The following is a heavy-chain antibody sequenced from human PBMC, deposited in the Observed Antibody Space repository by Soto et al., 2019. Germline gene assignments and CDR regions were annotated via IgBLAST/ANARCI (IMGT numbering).Heavy chain of an antibody. D-gene: IGHD1-7*01. J-gene: IGHJ6*03. CDR2: ISSSSSTI. Sequence: GGSLRLSCAASGFTFSSYSMNWVRQAPGKGLEWVSYISSSSSTIYYADSVKGRFTISRDNAKNSLYLQMNSLRAEDTAVYYCARCDPELHYYYYMDVWGKGTTVTVSS. CDR3: ARCDPELHYYYYMDV. V-gene: IGHV3-48*01. CDR1: GFTFSSYS.